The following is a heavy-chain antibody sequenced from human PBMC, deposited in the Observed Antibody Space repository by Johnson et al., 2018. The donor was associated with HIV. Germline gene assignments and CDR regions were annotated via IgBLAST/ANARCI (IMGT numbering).Heavy chain of an antibody. J-gene: IGHJ3*02. D-gene: IGHD3-16*02. Sequence: VQLVESGGGLVQPGGSLGLFCSASGFTFSSYWMSWVRQAPGKWLEWVANVNQEGSEKHYVDSVKGRFTISRDNAKNPLFLQVSSLRGDDTAVYYCVRDVVSDGRYPPDAFDIWGQGTMVTVSS. V-gene: IGHV3-7*05. CDR1: GFTFSSYW. CDR2: VNQEGSEK. CDR3: VRDVVSDGRYPPDAFDI.